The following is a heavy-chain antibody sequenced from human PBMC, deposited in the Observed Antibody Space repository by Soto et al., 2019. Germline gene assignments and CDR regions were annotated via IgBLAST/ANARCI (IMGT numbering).Heavy chain of an antibody. CDR1: GFTFSTYG. V-gene: IGHV3-33*01. CDR3: ARDGAGGSLGFDY. CDR2: IWYDGSNK. J-gene: IGHJ4*02. Sequence: QPGGSLRLSCAASGFTFSTYGMHWVRQAPGKGLEWVAVIWYDGSNKYYADSVKGRFTISRDNSKNTLYLQMNSLRAEDTAVYYCARDGAGGSLGFDYWGQGTLVTVSS. D-gene: IGHD2-15*01.